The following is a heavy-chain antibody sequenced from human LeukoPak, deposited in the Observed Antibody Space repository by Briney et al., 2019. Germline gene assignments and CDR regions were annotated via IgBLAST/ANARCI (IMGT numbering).Heavy chain of an antibody. V-gene: IGHV1-2*02. CDR1: GYTFTGYY. CDR2: INPNSGGT. CDR3: ARDGGRDLYYYMDV. Sequence: GASVKVSCKASGYTFTGYYMHWVRQAPGQGLEWMGWINPNSGGTNYAQKFQGRVTMTRDTSISTAYMELSRLRSDDTTVYYCARDGGRDLYYYMDVWGKGTTVTVSS. J-gene: IGHJ6*03. D-gene: IGHD3-3*01.